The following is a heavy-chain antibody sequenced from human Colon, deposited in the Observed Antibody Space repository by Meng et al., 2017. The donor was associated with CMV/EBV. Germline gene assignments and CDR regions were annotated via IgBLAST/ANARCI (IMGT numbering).Heavy chain of an antibody. Sequence: GESLKISCVASGFIFTSYGMNWVRQAPGKGLDWISYITNSGITTYYADSVRDRFTISRDNAKNSLYLQMNGLRADDTAVYYCARGGEMNHDYWGQGTLVTVSS. CDR3: ARGGEMNHDY. D-gene: IGHD1-14*01. V-gene: IGHV3-48*04. CDR1: GFIFTSYG. J-gene: IGHJ4*02. CDR2: ITNSGITT.